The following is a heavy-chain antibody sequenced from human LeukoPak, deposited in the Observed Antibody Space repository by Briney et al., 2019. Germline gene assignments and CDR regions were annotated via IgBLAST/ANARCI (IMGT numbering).Heavy chain of an antibody. CDR3: ARDTYYYDSSGYGENWFDP. CDR1: GYTFTSYD. J-gene: IGHJ5*02. CDR2: MNPNSGNT. V-gene: IGHV1-8*01. D-gene: IGHD3-22*01. Sequence: ASVKVSCKASGYTFTSYDINWVRQATGQGLEWMGWMNPNSGNTGYAQKFQGRVTMTRNTSISTAYMELSRLRSDDTAVYYCARDTYYYDSSGYGENWFDPWGQGTLVTVSS.